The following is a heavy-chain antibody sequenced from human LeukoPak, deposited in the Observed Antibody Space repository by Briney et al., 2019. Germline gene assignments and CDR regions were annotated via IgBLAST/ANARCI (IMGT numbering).Heavy chain of an antibody. CDR1: GGSISSYY. CDR3: ARFTAPIYFDY. D-gene: IGHD2-21*02. J-gene: IGHJ4*02. CDR2: IYYSGST. V-gene: IGHV4-59*01. Sequence: SETLYLTCTVSGGSISSYYWSWIRQPPGKGLEWIGYIYYSGSTNYNPSLKSRVTISVDTSKNQFSLKLSSVTAADTAVYYCARFTAPIYFDYWGQGTLVTVSS.